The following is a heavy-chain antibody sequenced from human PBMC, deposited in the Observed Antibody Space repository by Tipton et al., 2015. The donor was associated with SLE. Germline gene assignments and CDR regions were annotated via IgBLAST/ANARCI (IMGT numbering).Heavy chain of an antibody. J-gene: IGHJ4*02. D-gene: IGHD6-19*01. CDR1: GFTFSNYA. V-gene: IGHV3-33*08. CDR3: AKGDSSAWSFFDY. Sequence: SLRLSCAASGFTFSNYAMHWVRQAPGKGLEWMAVIWYDGSEIYYTDSVKDRFTISRDNSKHTVFLEMNSLRREDTAVYYCAKGDSSAWSFFDYWGQGTLVTVSS. CDR2: IWYDGSEI.